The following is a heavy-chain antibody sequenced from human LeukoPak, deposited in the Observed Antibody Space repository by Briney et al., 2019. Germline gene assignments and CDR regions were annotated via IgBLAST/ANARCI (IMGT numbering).Heavy chain of an antibody. J-gene: IGHJ6*02. Sequence: GGTSTYYAESVKGRFTISRDNSKNTLYLQMNSLRAEDTAVYYCARDLLALDYYYGMDVWGQGTTVTVSS. D-gene: IGHD2-15*01. V-gene: IGHV3-30*07. CDR3: ARDLLALDYYYGMDV. CDR2: GGTST.